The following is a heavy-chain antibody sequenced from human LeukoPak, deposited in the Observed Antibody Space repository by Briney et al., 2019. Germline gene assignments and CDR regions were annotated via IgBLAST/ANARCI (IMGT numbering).Heavy chain of an antibody. CDR1: GFTISSNY. Sequence: GGSLRLSCAASGFTISSNYMSWVRQAPGKRLEWVSAISGSGGSTYYADSVKGRFTISRDNSKNTLYLQMNSLRAEDTAVYYCTRPGSGDPDYWGQGTLVTVSS. CDR3: TRPGSGDPDY. J-gene: IGHJ4*02. D-gene: IGHD3-10*01. CDR2: ISGSGGST. V-gene: IGHV3-23*01.